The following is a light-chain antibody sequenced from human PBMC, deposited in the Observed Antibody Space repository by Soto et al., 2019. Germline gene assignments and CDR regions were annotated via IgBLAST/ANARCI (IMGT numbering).Light chain of an antibody. CDR2: GAS. CDR1: QSVTSSY. V-gene: IGKV3-20*01. J-gene: IGKJ3*01. CDR3: QQHGSSPFT. Sequence: EVVLTQSPGTLSLSPGERATLSCRASQSVTSSYLAWYQQKPGQAPRLLIYGASTRATGIPDRFSASGSGTDFTLTISRLEPEDVAVYYCQQHGSSPFTFGPGTKVDIK.